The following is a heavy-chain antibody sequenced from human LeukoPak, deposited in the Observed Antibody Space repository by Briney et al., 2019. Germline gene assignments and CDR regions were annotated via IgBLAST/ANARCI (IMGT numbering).Heavy chain of an antibody. CDR3: ARDGVRWELPSSFDI. V-gene: IGHV1-18*01. D-gene: IGHD1-26*01. Sequence: ASVKVSCKASGYTFTSYGISWVRQAPGQGLEWMGWISAYNGNTNYAQKFQGRVTMTTDTSTTTAYMELRSLRSDDTAVYYCARDGVRWELPSSFDIWGQGTMVTVPS. J-gene: IGHJ3*02. CDR2: ISAYNGNT. CDR1: GYTFTSYG.